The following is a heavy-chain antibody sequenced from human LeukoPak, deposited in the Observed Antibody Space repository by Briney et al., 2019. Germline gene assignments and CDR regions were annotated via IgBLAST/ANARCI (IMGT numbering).Heavy chain of an antibody. CDR3: ARDTQYSSSFLYYYYYMDV. CDR1: GFTFSSYE. Sequence: GGSLRLSCAASGFTFSSYEMNWVRQAPGKGLEWISYISSSGSTIYYADSVKGRFTISRDNAKNSLYLQMNSLRAEDTAVYYCARDTQYSSSFLYYYYYMDVWGKGTTVTVSS. V-gene: IGHV3-48*03. D-gene: IGHD6-19*01. J-gene: IGHJ6*03. CDR2: ISSSGSTI.